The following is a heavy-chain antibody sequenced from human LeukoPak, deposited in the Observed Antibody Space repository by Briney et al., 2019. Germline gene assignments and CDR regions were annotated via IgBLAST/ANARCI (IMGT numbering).Heavy chain of an antibody. Sequence: SETLSLTCTVSGGSISSGDYYWSWIRQPPGKGLEWIGYIYYSGSTYYNPSLKSRVTISVDTSKNQLSLKLSSVTAADTAVYYCARISFSTIVVVRCVFDIWGQGTMVTVSS. CDR1: GGSISSGDYY. CDR2: IYYSGST. J-gene: IGHJ3*02. D-gene: IGHD3-22*01. V-gene: IGHV4-30-4*01. CDR3: ARISFSTIVVVRCVFDI.